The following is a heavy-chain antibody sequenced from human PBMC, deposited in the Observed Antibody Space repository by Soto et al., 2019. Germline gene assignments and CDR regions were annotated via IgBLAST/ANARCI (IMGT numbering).Heavy chain of an antibody. V-gene: IGHV3-48*03. J-gene: IGHJ4*02. D-gene: IGHD6-19*01. CDR2: ISRSAYTI. CDR3: ARDKEAWLAGNQPFDY. Sequence: EVQLVESGGGLVQPGGSLRLTCAASGFTFSSYEMNWVRQAPGKGLEWVSYISRSAYTIYYADSVKGRFTISRDNAKNSLSLQMTSLRAEDTAISHCARDKEAWLAGNQPFDYWGQGTLVTVSS. CDR1: GFTFSSYE.